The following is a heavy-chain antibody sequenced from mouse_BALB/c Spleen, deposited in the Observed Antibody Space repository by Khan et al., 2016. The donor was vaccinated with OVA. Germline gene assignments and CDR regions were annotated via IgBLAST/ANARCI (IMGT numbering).Heavy chain of an antibody. CDR3: ARVGYNGTMDY. J-gene: IGHJ4*01. D-gene: IGHD2-14*01. V-gene: IGHV9-3-1*01. Sequence: LKQSGPELKKPGETVKISCKASGYTFTIYGMNWVRQAPGKGLKWMGWINTYTGEPTYADDFKGRFAFSLETSASTAFLQINNLKNEDTATYFCARVGYNGTMDYWGQGTSVTVSS. CDR2: INTYTGEP. CDR1: GYTFTIYG.